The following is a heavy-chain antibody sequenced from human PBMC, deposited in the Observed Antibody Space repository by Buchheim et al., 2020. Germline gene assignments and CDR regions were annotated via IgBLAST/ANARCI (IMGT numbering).Heavy chain of an antibody. CDR2: IWYDGSNK. V-gene: IGHV3-33*01. CDR3: AREGHFITIFGVVRGMDV. J-gene: IGHJ6*02. CDR1: GFTFSSYG. Sequence: QVQLVESGGGVVQPGRSLRLSCAASGFTFSSYGMHWVRQAPGKGLEWVAVIWYDGSNKYYADSVKGRFTISRDNSKNTPYLQMNSLRAEDTAVYYCAREGHFITIFGVVRGMDVWGQGTT. D-gene: IGHD3-3*01.